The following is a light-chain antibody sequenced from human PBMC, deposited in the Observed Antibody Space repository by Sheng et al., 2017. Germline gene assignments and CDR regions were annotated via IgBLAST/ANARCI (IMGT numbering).Light chain of an antibody. CDR1: QSISSW. Sequence: DIQMTQSPSTLSASVGDRVTITCRASQSISSWLAWYQQKPGKAPKPLIYMASSLQSGVPSRFSGGGSGTEFTLTISSLQADDFATYYCQQYHSFPWTFGQGTRV. J-gene: IGKJ1*01. CDR3: QQYHSFPWT. CDR2: MAS. V-gene: IGKV1-5*03.